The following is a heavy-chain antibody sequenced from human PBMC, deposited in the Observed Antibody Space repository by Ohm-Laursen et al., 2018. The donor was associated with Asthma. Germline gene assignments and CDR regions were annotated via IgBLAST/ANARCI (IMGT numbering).Heavy chain of an antibody. D-gene: IGHD3-22*01. Sequence: SLRLSCAASGFTFSSYAMHWVRQAPGKGLEWVAVISYDGSNKYYADSVKGRFTIPRDNSKNTLYLQMNSLRAEDTAVYYCARGNMIVVVITGEIDYWGQGTLVTVSS. CDR3: ARGNMIVVVITGEIDY. J-gene: IGHJ4*02. V-gene: IGHV3-30*04. CDR2: ISYDGSNK. CDR1: GFTFSSYA.